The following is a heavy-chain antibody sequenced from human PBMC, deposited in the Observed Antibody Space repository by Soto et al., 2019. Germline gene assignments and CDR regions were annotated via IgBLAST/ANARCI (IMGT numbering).Heavy chain of an antibody. CDR2: IYSIGNT. J-gene: IGHJ4*02. D-gene: IGHD3-10*01. CDR3: ARHIKGSGSFYLNVVDY. CDR1: GGSISTYY. Sequence: QVQLQESGPGLVKPSETLSLTCTVSGGSISTYYWCWIRQPPRKGLEWVGYIYSIGNTNSNPSLKSRVTMLVDTSKNQFSLKLSSVTAAHTAVYYRARHIKGSGSFYLNVVDYWGQGTLVTVSS. V-gene: IGHV4-59*08.